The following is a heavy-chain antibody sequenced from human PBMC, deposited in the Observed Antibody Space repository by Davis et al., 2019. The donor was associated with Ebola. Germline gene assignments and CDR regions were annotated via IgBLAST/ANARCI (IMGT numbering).Heavy chain of an antibody. CDR1: GFTFDDYT. D-gene: IGHD2-2*01. V-gene: IGHV3-43*01. J-gene: IGHJ6*04. CDR3: AKDLRDCSSTSCYVDYYYYGMDV. Sequence: GESLKISCAASGFTFDDYTMHWVRQAPGKGLEWVSLISWDGGSTYYADSVKGRFTISRDNSKNSLYLQMNSLRTEDTALYYCAKDLRDCSSTSCYVDYYYYGMDVWGKGTTVTVSS. CDR2: ISWDGGST.